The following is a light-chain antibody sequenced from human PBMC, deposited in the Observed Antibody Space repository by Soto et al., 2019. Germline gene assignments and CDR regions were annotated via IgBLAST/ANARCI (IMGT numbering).Light chain of an antibody. J-gene: IGKJ2*01. CDR2: GAS. V-gene: IGKV3-20*01. CDR1: QSVDSNY. CDR3: QLYGSSPLYT. Sequence: EIVLTQSPGTLSLSPGERATLSCRASQSVDSNYLAWYQQKPGQAPRLLIYGASSSATGIPDRFSGSGSETDFTLTISRLEPEDFAVYYCQLYGSSPLYTFGQGANLEIK.